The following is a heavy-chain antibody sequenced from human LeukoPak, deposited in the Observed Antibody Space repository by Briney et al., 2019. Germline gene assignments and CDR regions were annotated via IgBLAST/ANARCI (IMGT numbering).Heavy chain of an antibody. D-gene: IGHD3-22*01. CDR1: GFTFSRYW. J-gene: IGHJ4*02. V-gene: IGHV3-74*01. CDR2: IRSDGSST. Sequence: PGGSLRLSCAASGFTFSRYWMHWVRQAPGKGPVWVSRIRSDGSSTDYADSVKGRFTISRDNAKNTPYLQMNSLRAEDTAVYYCAREQGYYSVPGYWGQGTQVTVSS. CDR3: AREQGYYSVPGY.